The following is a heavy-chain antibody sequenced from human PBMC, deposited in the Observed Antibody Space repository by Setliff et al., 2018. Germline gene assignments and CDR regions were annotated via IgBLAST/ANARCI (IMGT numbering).Heavy chain of an antibody. CDR3: VRALLWSGEGRFDP. D-gene: IGHD3-10*01. CDR2: INYRGNT. Sequence: PSETLSLTCTVSGGSLRNNFWGWIRQSPGKGLEWIGSINYRGNTHDNPSLRSRVTMSVDTSKNRFSLKLDSVTAADTAVYYCVRALLWSGEGRFDPWGQGTLVTVSS. CDR1: GGSLRNNF. V-gene: IGHV4-39*02. J-gene: IGHJ5*02.